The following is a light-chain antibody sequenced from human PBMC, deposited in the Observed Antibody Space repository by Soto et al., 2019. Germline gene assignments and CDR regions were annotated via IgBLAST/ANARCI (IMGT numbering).Light chain of an antibody. V-gene: IGKV3-15*01. CDR1: QSVSNN. Sequence: EIVMTQSPVILSVSPGERATLSCRASQSVSNNLAWYQQKPGQAPRLLIYGASTRATGLPARFSGSGSGTEFTLTISSLQSEDFAVYHCQQYNTWPPRFTFGVGTRLEMK. CDR2: GAS. J-gene: IGKJ2*01. CDR3: QQYNTWPPRFT.